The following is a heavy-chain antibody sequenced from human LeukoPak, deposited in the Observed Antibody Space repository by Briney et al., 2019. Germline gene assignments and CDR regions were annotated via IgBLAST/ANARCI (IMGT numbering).Heavy chain of an antibody. CDR1: GGSISSSSYY. V-gene: IGHV4-39*07. CDR3: ARVSVAAPAIDY. J-gene: IGHJ4*02. CDR2: IYYSGST. D-gene: IGHD2-15*01. Sequence: SETLSPTCTVSGGSISSSSYYWGWIRQPPGKGLEWIGSIYYSGSTYYNPSLKSRVTISVDTSKNQFSLKLSSVTAADTAVYYCARVSVAAPAIDYWGQGTLVTVSS.